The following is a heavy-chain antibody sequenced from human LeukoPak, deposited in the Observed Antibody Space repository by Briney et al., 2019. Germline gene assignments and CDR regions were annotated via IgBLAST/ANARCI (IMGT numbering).Heavy chain of an antibody. CDR3: ARLRDGRWLLEY. J-gene: IGHJ4*02. CDR1: GGSISSGGYY. Sequence: SETLSLTCTVSGGSISSGGYYWGWIRQAPGKGLEWIASISYGGTTYYNPSLKSRVTISEDRSKNQFSLKLSSVTAADTAVYYCARLRDGRWLLEYWGQGTLVTVSS. V-gene: IGHV4-39*01. D-gene: IGHD5-24*01. CDR2: ISYGGTT.